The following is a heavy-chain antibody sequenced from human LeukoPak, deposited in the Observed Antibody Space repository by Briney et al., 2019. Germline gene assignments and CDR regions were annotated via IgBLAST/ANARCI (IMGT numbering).Heavy chain of an antibody. J-gene: IGHJ4*02. D-gene: IGHD6-6*01. CDR2: INPSGGST. CDR1: GYTFASYY. CDR3: AYSSSSHGDY. V-gene: IGHV1-46*01. Sequence: ASVKASCKASGYTFASYYMHWVRQAPGQGLEWMGIINPSGGSTSYAQKFQGRVTMTRDMSTSTVYMELSSLRSEDTAVYYCAYSSSSHGDYWGQGTLVTVSS.